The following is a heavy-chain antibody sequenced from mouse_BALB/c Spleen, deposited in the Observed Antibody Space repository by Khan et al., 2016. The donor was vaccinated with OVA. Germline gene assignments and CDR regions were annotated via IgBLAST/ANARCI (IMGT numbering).Heavy chain of an antibody. V-gene: IGHV2-2*01. CDR3: ARNSYMYDFTY. J-gene: IGHJ3*01. D-gene: IGHD2-14*01. CDR1: GFSLTTYG. Sequence: QVRLQQSGPGLVQPSQSLSITCTVSGFSLTTYGVHWVRQSPGKGLEWLGLIWSGGNTDYNAAFISRLSIPKDNSKSQVFFKMNSLQADDTAMYYCARNSYMYDFTYWGQGTLVTFSA. CDR2: IWSGGNT.